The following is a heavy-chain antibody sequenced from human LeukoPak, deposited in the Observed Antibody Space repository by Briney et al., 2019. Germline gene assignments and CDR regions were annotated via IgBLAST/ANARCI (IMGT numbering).Heavy chain of an antibody. V-gene: IGHV2-5*02. CDR3: AHRGGSGTYYDYGFDY. D-gene: IGHD3-10*01. J-gene: IGHJ4*02. CDR2: IYWDDDK. Sequence: SGPTPVKPTQTLTLTCSFSGFSLSTTGVGVGWIRQPPGKALESLALIYWDDDKRYTPSLRNRLTITKDTSRNQVVLTMTNTDPVDTATYYCAHRGGSGTYYDYGFDYWGQGTLVTVSS. CDR1: GFSLSTTGVG.